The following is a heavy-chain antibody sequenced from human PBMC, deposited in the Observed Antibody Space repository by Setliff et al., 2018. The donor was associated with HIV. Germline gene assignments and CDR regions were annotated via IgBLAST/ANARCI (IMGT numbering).Heavy chain of an antibody. V-gene: IGHV4-4*08. Sequence: NPSETLSLTCTVSGASISSYYWSWIRQPPGKGLEWIGYIYTSGSTNYNPSLKSRVTTSVDTSKNQFSLKLSSVTAADTAVYYCARAPGYSGYDYYYYYYMDVWGKGTTVTVSS. J-gene: IGHJ6*03. CDR1: GASISSYY. CDR2: IYTSGST. D-gene: IGHD5-12*01. CDR3: ARAPGYSGYDYYYYYYMDV.